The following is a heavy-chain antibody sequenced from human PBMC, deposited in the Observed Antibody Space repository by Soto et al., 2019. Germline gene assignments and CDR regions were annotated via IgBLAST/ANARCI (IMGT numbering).Heavy chain of an antibody. V-gene: IGHV1-3*01. D-gene: IGHD1-26*01. CDR3: ARDVGATGD. J-gene: IGHJ4*02. CDR2: INAGNGNT. CDR1: GYTFTSYP. Sequence: QVQLVQSGAEVKKPGASVKVSCKASGYTFTSYPMHWVRQAPGQRLEWMGWINAGNGNTKYSQKSQXRXTCXRDTSASTAYMELSSLRSEDTAVYYCARDVGATGDWGQGTLVTVSS.